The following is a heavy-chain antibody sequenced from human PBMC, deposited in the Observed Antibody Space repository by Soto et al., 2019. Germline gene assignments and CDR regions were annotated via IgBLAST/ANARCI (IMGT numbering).Heavy chain of an antibody. J-gene: IGHJ5*02. CDR3: AIHSPKVVPAAKNWFDP. CDR2: IYHSGST. CDR1: GGSISSSNW. V-gene: IGHV4-4*02. Sequence: SETLSLTCAVSGGSISSSNWWSWVRKPPGKGLEWIGEIYHSGSTNYNPSLKSRVTISVDKSKNQFSLKLSSVTAADTAVYYCAIHSPKVVPAAKNWFDPWGQGTLVTVSS. D-gene: IGHD2-2*01.